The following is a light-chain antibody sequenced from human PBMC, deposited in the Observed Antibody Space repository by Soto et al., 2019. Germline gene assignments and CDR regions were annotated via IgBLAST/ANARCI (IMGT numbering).Light chain of an antibody. CDR1: QSISSW. CDR3: QQDNSYPLT. CDR2: DAS. J-gene: IGKJ4*01. V-gene: IGKV1-5*01. Sequence: DIQMTQSPSTLSASVGDRVTITCRASQSISSWLAWYQQKPGKAPKLLIYDASSLESVVPSRFSGSGSGTEFTLTISSLQPDDFATYYCQQDNSYPLTFGGGTKVEIK.